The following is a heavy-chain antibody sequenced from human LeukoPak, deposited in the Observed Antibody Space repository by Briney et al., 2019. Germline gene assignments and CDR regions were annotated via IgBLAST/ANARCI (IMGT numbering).Heavy chain of an antibody. Sequence: SETLSLTCTVSGGSISSSSYYWGWIRQPPGKGLEWIGSIYYSGSTYYNPSLKSRVTISVDTSKNQFFLKLSSVTAADTAVYYCARVVVVPAAIGLNYYYGMDVWGQGTTVSVSS. V-gene: IGHV4-39*01. CDR3: ARVVVVPAAIGLNYYYGMDV. J-gene: IGHJ6*02. CDR2: IYYSGST. D-gene: IGHD2-2*02. CDR1: GGSISSSSYY.